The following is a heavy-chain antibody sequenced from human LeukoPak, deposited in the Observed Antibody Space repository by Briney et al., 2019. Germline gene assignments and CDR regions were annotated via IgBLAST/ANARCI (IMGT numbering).Heavy chain of an antibody. V-gene: IGHV4-59*12. CDR1: GGSISSYY. Sequence: SETLSLTCTVSGGSISSYYWSWIRQPPGKGLEWIGYIYYSGSTSYNPSLKSRVTISVDTSKNQFSLKLSSVTAADTAVYYCARDTYYYDSSGYYEAPFFDYWGQGTLVTVSS. D-gene: IGHD3-22*01. CDR3: ARDTYYYDSSGYYEAPFFDY. CDR2: IYYSGST. J-gene: IGHJ4*02.